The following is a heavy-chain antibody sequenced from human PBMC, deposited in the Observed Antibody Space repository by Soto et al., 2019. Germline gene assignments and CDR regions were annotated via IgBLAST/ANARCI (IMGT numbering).Heavy chain of an antibody. Sequence: ASVKVSCKASGYTFTSYAMHWVRQAPGQRLEWMGWINAGNGNTKYSQKFQGRVTITRDTSASTAYMELSSLRSEDTAVHYCATSRWLQFYFDYWGQGTLVTVSS. J-gene: IGHJ4*02. V-gene: IGHV1-3*01. D-gene: IGHD5-12*01. CDR3: ATSRWLQFYFDY. CDR1: GYTFTSYA. CDR2: INAGNGNT.